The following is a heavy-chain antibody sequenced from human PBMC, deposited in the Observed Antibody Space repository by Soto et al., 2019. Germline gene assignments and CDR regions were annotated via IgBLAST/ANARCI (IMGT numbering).Heavy chain of an antibody. CDR2: IYYSGST. D-gene: IGHD3-22*01. CDR3: ARSQYYDSSGYYYEYFQH. Sequence: QVQLQESGPGLVKPSQTLSLTCTVSGGSISSGDYYWSWIRQPPGKGLEWIGYIYYSGSTYYNPSLKSRVTISVDTSKTQFSLKLSSVTAADTAVYYCARSQYYDSSGYYYEYFQHWGQGTLVTVSS. J-gene: IGHJ1*01. V-gene: IGHV4-30-4*01. CDR1: GGSISSGDYY.